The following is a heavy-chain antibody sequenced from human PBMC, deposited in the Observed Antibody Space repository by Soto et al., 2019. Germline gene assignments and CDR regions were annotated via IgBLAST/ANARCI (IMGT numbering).Heavy chain of an antibody. V-gene: IGHV4-30-2*01. CDR3: AGMPYTSGLRFDP. J-gene: IGHJ5*02. D-gene: IGHD6-19*01. CDR1: GDSYSISTYS. CDR2: IYQSGVT. Sequence: SETLSLTCNMSGDSYSISTYSWSWIRQPPGKALQWIGFIYQSGVTSYNPSLASRVSISLDRSNNQCSLKLKSVTAADTAVYFCAGMPYTSGLRFDPGARAPWSPSPQ.